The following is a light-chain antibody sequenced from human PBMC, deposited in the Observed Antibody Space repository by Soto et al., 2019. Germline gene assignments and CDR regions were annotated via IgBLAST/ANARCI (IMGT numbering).Light chain of an antibody. CDR2: DAS. Sequence: EIVMIQSPDTLSVSPGERATLSCRASQSVSSNLAWYQQKPGQAPRLLIYDASTRAPGFPARFSGSGSGTEFTLTISSLQSEDFAVYYCHHYNSWPYTLGQVTKVDIK. CDR1: QSVSSN. CDR3: HHYNSWPYT. J-gene: IGKJ2*01. V-gene: IGKV3-15*01.